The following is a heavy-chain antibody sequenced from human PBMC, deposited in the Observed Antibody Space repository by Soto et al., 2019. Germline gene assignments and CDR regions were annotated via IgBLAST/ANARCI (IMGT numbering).Heavy chain of an antibody. CDR3: AGGGVRGVITRTRDYYGMDV. V-gene: IGHV5-51*01. CDR2: IYPGDSDT. CDR1: GYNFTNYW. D-gene: IGHD3-10*01. Sequence: GESLKISCKGSGYNFTNYWIGWVRQMPGKGLESMGIIYPGDSDTRYSPSFQGQVTISADKSISTAYLQWSSLKASDTAMYYCAGGGVRGVITRTRDYYGMDVWGQGTTVTVSS. J-gene: IGHJ6*02.